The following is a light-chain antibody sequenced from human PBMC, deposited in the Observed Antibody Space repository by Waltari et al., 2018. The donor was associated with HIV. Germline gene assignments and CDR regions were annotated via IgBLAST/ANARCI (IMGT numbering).Light chain of an antibody. V-gene: IGLV2-23*02. J-gene: IGLJ3*02. Sequence: QSALTQPASVSGSPGQSITISCTGTSSDVGSYNLVPWYQQHPGKAPKPMIYEVTKRPSGVSNRFSGSKSGNTASLTISGLQAEDEADYYCNSYATGSAWVFGGGTKLTVL. CDR1: SSDVGSYNL. CDR3: NSYATGSAWV. CDR2: EVT.